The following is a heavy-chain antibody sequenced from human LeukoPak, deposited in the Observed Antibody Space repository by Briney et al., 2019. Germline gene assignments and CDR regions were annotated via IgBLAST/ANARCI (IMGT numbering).Heavy chain of an antibody. CDR1: GRSVSSGSYY. J-gene: IGHJ5*02. D-gene: IGHD3-16*01. CDR2: IYYSGST. Sequence: SDTLSLTCTVSGRSVSSGSYYWSSIRPPPGNGLEWIGYIYYSGSTNNNPSLKSRVTISVDPSKNQFSLKLSSVTAADPAVYYCARSHPHYDYVWGSSLGWFDPWGQGTLVTVSS. V-gene: IGHV4-61*01. CDR3: ARSHPHYDYVWGSSLGWFDP.